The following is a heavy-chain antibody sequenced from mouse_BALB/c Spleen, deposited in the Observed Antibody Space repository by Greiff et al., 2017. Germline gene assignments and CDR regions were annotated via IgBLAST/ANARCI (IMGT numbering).Heavy chain of an antibody. Sequence: EVKVVESGGGLVKPGGSLKLSCAASGFTFSSYAMSWVRQTPEKRLEWVASISSGGSTYYPDSVKGRFTISRDNARNILYLQMSSLRSEDTAMYYCASRGYFDYWGQGTTLTVSS. J-gene: IGHJ2*01. CDR3: ASRGYFDY. V-gene: IGHV5-6-5*01. CDR1: GFTFSSYA. CDR2: ISSGGST.